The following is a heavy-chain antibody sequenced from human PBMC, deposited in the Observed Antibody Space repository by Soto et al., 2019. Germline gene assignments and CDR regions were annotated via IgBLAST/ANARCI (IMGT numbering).Heavy chain of an antibody. CDR2: IIPIFGTA. CDR3: ANTGSGYYFSGRAFEI. Sequence: GASVKVSCKASGGTFSSYAISWVRQAPGQGLEWMGGIIPIFGTANYAQKFQGRVTITADESTSTAYMELSSLRSEDTAVYYCANTGSGYYFSGRAFEIWGQGTMVTVSS. CDR1: GGTFSSYA. D-gene: IGHD3-22*01. V-gene: IGHV1-69*13. J-gene: IGHJ3*02.